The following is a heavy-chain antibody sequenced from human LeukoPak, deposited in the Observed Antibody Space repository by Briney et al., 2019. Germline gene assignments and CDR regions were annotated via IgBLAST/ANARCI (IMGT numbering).Heavy chain of an antibody. J-gene: IGHJ4*02. D-gene: IGHD3-9*01. Sequence: PSETLSLTCAVSGGSISSSNWWSWVRQPPGKGLXXXXEIYHSGSTNYNPSLKSRVTISVDKSKNQFSLKLSSATAADTAVYYCARSDDILTGYYSFDYWGQGTLVTVSS. CDR2: IYHSGST. CDR3: ARSDDILTGYYSFDY. V-gene: IGHV4-4*02. CDR1: GGSISSSNW.